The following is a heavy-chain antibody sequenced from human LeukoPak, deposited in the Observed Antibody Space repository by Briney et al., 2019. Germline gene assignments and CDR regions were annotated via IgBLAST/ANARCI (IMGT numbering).Heavy chain of an antibody. V-gene: IGHV3-74*01. CDR3: ARGEWDLRD. D-gene: IGHD1-26*01. Sequence: SGGSLRLSCAASGFTFSSYWMHWVRQAPGKGLVWVSRINTDGSSTSYADSVKGRFTISRDNAKNVLFLQMNNLRAEDTAFYYCARGEWDLRDWGQGTLVIVSS. CDR1: GFTFSSYW. J-gene: IGHJ4*02. CDR2: INTDGSST.